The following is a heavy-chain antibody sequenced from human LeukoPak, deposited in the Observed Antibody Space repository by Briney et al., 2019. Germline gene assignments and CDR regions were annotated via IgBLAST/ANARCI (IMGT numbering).Heavy chain of an antibody. CDR1: GFTFSSYW. CDR2: IKQDGSEK. CDR3: ARDPYYYDSSGYSP. V-gene: IGHV3-7*03. D-gene: IGHD3-22*01. J-gene: IGHJ4*02. Sequence: PGGSLRLSCAASGFTFSSYWMSWVRQAPGKGLEWVANIKQDGSEKYYVDSVKGRFTISRDNAKNSLYLQMNSLRAADTAVYYCARDPYYYDSSGYSPWGQGTLVTVSS.